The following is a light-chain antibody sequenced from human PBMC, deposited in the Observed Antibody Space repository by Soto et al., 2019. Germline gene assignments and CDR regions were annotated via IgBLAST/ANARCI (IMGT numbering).Light chain of an antibody. CDR1: QSISSNY. Sequence: EIGLTQSPGTLSMSPGGRATLSCRASQSISSNYLAWYQQKPGQAPRLLIYGASSRATGIRDRFSGSGSGTDFTLTISRLEAEDFAVYYCQQYGSSPRTFGQGTKVEFK. V-gene: IGKV3-20*01. CDR2: GAS. J-gene: IGKJ1*01. CDR3: QQYGSSPRT.